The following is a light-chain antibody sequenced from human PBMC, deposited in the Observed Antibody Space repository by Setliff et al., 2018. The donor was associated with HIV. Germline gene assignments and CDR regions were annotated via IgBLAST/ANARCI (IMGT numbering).Light chain of an antibody. CDR1: SSDVGGYKY. J-gene: IGLJ1*01. CDR2: EVN. V-gene: IGLV2-14*01. Sequence: QSALTQPASVSGSPGQSITISCTETSSDVGGYKYVYWYQQHPGKAPKLMIYEVNNRPSGISNRFSGSKSGNTASLTISGLQAEDEADYYCSSYRSGNTLVFGTGTKGTVL. CDR3: SSYRSGNTLV.